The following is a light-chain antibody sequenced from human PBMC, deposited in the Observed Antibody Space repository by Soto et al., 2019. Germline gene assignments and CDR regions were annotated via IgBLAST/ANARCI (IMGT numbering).Light chain of an antibody. J-gene: IGLJ2*01. CDR2: DVT. Sequence: QSALTQPRSVSGSPGQSVTISCTGTSSDVGGYNSVSWYQHHPGKDPKLMIYDVTKRPSGVPDRFSGSKSGNTASLTISGLQAEDEADYYCCSYAGSRVVFGGGTKLTVL. CDR1: SSDVGGYNS. V-gene: IGLV2-11*01. CDR3: CSYAGSRVV.